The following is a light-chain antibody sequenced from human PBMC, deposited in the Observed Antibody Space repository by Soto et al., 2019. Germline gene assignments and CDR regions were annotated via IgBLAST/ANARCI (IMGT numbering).Light chain of an antibody. Sequence: ESVLTQSPGTLSLSPGERATLSCRASQSVSSSYLAWYQQKPGQAPRLLIHGASSRATGIPDRFSDSGSGTDFTLSISRLEPEDFAVYYCQQYGSRWTFGQGTKVDIK. V-gene: IGKV3-20*01. CDR2: GAS. CDR3: QQYGSRWT. J-gene: IGKJ1*01. CDR1: QSVSSSY.